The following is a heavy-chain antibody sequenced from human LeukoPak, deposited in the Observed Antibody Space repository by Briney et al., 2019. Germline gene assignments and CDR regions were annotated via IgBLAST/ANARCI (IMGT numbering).Heavy chain of an antibody. CDR2: INPNSGGT. D-gene: IGHD3-3*01. CDR1: GYTFTGYY. CDR3: ARFLDREWIFNYYYMDV. Sequence: ASVKVSCKASGYTFTGYYMHWVRQAPGQGLEWMGWINPNSGGTNYAQKFQGRVTMIRDTSISTAYMELSRLRSDDTAVYYCARFLDREWIFNYYYMDVWGKGTTVTVSS. J-gene: IGHJ6*03. V-gene: IGHV1-2*02.